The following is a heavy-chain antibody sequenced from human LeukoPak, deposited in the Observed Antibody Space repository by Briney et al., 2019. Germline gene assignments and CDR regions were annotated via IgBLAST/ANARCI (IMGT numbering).Heavy chain of an antibody. CDR2: IYYSGST. CDR1: GGSFSGYY. V-gene: IGHV4-59*01. J-gene: IGHJ6*03. Sequence: SETLSLTCAVYGGSFSGYYWSWIRQPPGKGLEWIGYIYYSGSTNYNPSLKSRVTISVDTSKNQFSLKLSSVTAADTAVYYCARAPDCSGGSCYSYYYYYMDVWGKGTTVTVSS. CDR3: ARAPDCSGGSCYSYYYYYMDV. D-gene: IGHD2-15*01.